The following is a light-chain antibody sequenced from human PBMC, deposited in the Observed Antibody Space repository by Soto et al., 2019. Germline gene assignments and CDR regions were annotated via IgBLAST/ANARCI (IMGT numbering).Light chain of an antibody. CDR3: QQCFSIPLT. Sequence: DILMTPSPSSPSASVGDRVTITGRESQAIRTDLVWDQQKLGKAPGRMIYAAADLQMGVPSRFTGSGSGTDFTLSINDLQPDDFAVYYCQQCFSIPLTFGGGTKVDI. CDR1: QAIRTD. CDR2: AAA. J-gene: IGKJ4*01. V-gene: IGKV1-39*01.